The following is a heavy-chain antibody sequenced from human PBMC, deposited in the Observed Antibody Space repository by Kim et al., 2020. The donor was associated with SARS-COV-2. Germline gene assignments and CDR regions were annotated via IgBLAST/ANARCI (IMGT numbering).Heavy chain of an antibody. D-gene: IGHD6-19*01. CDR2: IYYNGLT. CDR1: GDSITKYY. V-gene: IGHV4-59*01. CDR3: ASALGVAGPAHLDY. Sequence: SETLSLTCSVSGDSITKYYWTWIRQPPGEGLEWIGYIYYNGLTNYNTSLKSRVTISLDTSKNQFSLKLTSVTAADTAFYYCASALGVAGPAHLDYWGQGSLVSVSS. J-gene: IGHJ4*02.